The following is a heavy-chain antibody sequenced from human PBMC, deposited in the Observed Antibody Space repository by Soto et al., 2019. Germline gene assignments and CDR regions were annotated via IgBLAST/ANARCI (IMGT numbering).Heavy chain of an antibody. V-gene: IGHV2-5*02. CDR1: GFSLSTSGVG. Sequence: QITLKESGPTLVKPTQTLTLTCTFSGFSLSTSGVGVGWIRQPPGKALEWLALIFWDDDKRYSPSLKSRLTITKDPSKVQVVLTMTNMDPVDTATYYWAHRDYDSYRRSFDYWGQGTLVTVSS. D-gene: IGHD3-16*01. CDR3: AHRDYDSYRRSFDY. CDR2: IFWDDDK. J-gene: IGHJ4*02.